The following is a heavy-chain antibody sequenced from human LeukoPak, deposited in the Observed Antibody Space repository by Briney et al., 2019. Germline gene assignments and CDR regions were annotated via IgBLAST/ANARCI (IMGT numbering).Heavy chain of an antibody. CDR2: ISSSSSYI. D-gene: IGHD3-10*01. J-gene: IGHJ5*02. CDR1: GFTFSSYS. CDR3: ARDYGYYYGSGSPPKDNWFDP. V-gene: IGHV3-21*01. Sequence: GGSLRLSCAASGFTFSSYSMNWVRQAPGKGLEWVSSISSSSSYIYYADSVKGRFTISRDNAKNSLYLQMNSLRAEDTAVYYCARDYGYYYGSGSPPKDNWFDPWGQGTLVTVSS.